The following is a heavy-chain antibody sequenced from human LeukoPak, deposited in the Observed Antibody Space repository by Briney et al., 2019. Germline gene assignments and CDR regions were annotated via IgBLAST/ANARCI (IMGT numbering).Heavy chain of an antibody. CDR1: GGTFSSYA. V-gene: IGHV1-69*05. J-gene: IGHJ4*02. Sequence: ASVKVSCKASGGTFSSYAISWVQQAPGQGLEWMGGIIPIFGTANYAQKFQGRVTITTDESTSTAYMELSSLRSEDTAVYYCARSLLPYSSSWYNFDYWGQGILVTVSS. CDR2: IIPIFGTA. D-gene: IGHD6-13*01. CDR3: ARSLLPYSSSWYNFDY.